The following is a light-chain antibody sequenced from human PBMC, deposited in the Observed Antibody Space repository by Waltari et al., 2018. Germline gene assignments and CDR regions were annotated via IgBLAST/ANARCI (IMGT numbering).Light chain of an antibody. CDR2: WAS. J-gene: IGKJ2*01. V-gene: IGKV4-1*01. CDR1: QSVLSRSNNKNY. CDR3: QQCYTFPYT. Sequence: DIVLTQSPDSLAVSLGERATINCKSSQSVLSRSNNKNYLGWYQQLPGQPPKLLITWASPRESGVPDRFSGRGSGTDVTLTISSLQAEDVAVYFCQQCYTFPYTFGQGTKLEIK.